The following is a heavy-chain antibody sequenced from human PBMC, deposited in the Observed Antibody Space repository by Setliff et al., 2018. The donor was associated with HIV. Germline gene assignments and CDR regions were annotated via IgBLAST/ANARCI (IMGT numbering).Heavy chain of an antibody. D-gene: IGHD3-10*01. CDR3: ARVRTIRGPDF. CDR2: ISSSGTST. CDR1: GFTFSSYE. J-gene: IGHJ4*02. V-gene: IGHV3-48*03. Sequence: PGGSLRLSCAASGFTFSSYEMNWVRQAPGKGLEWLSYISSSGTSTFYADSVKGRFTISRDNAKISLFLQMNSLRAEDTAVYYCARVRTIRGPDFWGQGTLVTVSS.